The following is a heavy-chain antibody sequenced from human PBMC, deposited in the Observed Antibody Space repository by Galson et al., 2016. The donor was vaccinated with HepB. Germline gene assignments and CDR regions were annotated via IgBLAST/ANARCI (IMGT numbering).Heavy chain of an antibody. CDR1: GDSVSRNGVA. Sequence: CAISGDSVSRNGVAWNWIRQSPSRGLEWLGRTYYSSRWNNDYSASVKSRITINLDTPNNLFSLQLSSVTPEDTAVYYCARGRNSAFDSWGQGTLDTVSS. D-gene: IGHD1-14*01. J-gene: IGHJ4*02. V-gene: IGHV6-1*01. CDR2: TYYSSRWNN. CDR3: ARGRNSAFDS.